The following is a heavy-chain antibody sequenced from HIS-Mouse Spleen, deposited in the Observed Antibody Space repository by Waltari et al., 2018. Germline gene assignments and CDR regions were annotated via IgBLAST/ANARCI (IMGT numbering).Heavy chain of an antibody. Sequence: QLQLQESGPGLVKPSETLSLTCTVSGGSISSSSYYWGWIRQPPGKGLEWIGSIDYSGSTYYNPSLKSRGTISVDTSKNQFSRKLSSVTAADTAVYYCAREIPYSSSWYDWYFDLWGRGTLVTVSS. CDR1: GGSISSSSYY. J-gene: IGHJ2*01. CDR2: IDYSGST. V-gene: IGHV4-39*07. D-gene: IGHD6-13*01. CDR3: AREIPYSSSWYDWYFDL.